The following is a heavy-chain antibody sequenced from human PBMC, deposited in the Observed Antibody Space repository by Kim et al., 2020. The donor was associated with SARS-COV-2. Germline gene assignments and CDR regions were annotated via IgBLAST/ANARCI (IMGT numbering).Heavy chain of an antibody. J-gene: IGHJ4*02. V-gene: IGHV4-34*01. CDR2: ST. CDR3: ARYGSSWYGY. Sequence: STNYNPSLKSRVTISVDTSKNQFSLKLSSVTAADTAVYYCARYGSSWYGYWGQGTLVTVSS. D-gene: IGHD6-13*01.